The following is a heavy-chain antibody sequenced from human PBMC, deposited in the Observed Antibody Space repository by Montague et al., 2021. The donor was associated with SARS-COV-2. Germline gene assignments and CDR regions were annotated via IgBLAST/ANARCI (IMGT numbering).Heavy chain of an antibody. V-gene: IGHV4-39*02. Sequence: SETLSLTCTVSAGSISTNSYYWAWIRQPPGKGLGWIGSISYSGSTYFNPSLESRLTVSVDTSKNHFSLKLSSVTAADTAVYYCARLWDFYGSGSYKNSWFDPWGQGTRVTVSS. CDR1: AGSISTNSYY. CDR3: ARLWDFYGSGSYKNSWFDP. J-gene: IGHJ5*02. D-gene: IGHD3-10*01. CDR2: ISYSGST.